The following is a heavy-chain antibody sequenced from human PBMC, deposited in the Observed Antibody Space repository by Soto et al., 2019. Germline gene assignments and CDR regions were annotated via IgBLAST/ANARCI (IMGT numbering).Heavy chain of an antibody. CDR3: AISQDRGGRTTFIY. Sequence: GGSLRLSCSVSGFTFDDNAMHWVRRAPEKGLEWVSGINWKSDIGYADSLKGRFTISRDNAENSLYLQMNSLRAEDTALYYCAISQDRGGRTTFIYWGQGTQVTVSS. CDR2: INWKSDI. D-gene: IGHD3-16*01. CDR1: GFTFDDNA. V-gene: IGHV3-9*01. J-gene: IGHJ4*02.